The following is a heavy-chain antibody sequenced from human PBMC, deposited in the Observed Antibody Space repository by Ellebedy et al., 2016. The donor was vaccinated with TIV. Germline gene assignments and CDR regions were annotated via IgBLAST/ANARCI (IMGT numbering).Heavy chain of an antibody. V-gene: IGHV3-13*01. D-gene: IGHD6-19*01. CDR2: IDTAGDT. Sequence: PGGSLRLSCAASGFTFSSYVMHWVRQATGKGLEWVSAIDTAGDTYYPGSVKGRFTISRENAKNSLYLHMNSLRAEDTAVYYCARVLDSSGWTPQVYYGMDVWGQGTTVTVSS. CDR3: ARVLDSSGWTPQVYYGMDV. J-gene: IGHJ6*02. CDR1: GFTFSSYV.